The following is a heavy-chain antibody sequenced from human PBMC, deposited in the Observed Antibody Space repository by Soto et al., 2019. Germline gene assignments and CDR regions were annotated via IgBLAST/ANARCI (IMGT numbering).Heavy chain of an antibody. Sequence: GASVKVSCKASGYTFTGYYMHWVRQAPGQGLEWMGWINPNSGGTNYAQKFQGWVTMTRDTSISTAYMELSRLRSDDTAVYYCAVTVVPAASSYCGMDVWGQGTTVTVSS. V-gene: IGHV1-2*04. CDR2: INPNSGGT. CDR1: GYTFTGYY. J-gene: IGHJ6*02. CDR3: AVTVVPAASSYCGMDV. D-gene: IGHD2-2*01.